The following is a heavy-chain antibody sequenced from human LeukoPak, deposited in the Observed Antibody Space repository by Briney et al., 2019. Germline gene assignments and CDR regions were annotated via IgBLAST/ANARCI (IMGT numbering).Heavy chain of an antibody. CDR1: GGTFSSYA. V-gene: IGHV1-69*06. CDR2: IIPIFGTA. Sequence: ASVKVSCKASGGTFSSYAISWVRQAPGQGLEWMGGIIPIFGTANYAQKFQGRVTITADKSTGTAYMELSSLRSEDTAVYYCASTSGLEYYDSSGYYDYFDYWGQGTLVAVSS. D-gene: IGHD3-22*01. CDR3: ASTSGLEYYDSSGYYDYFDY. J-gene: IGHJ4*02.